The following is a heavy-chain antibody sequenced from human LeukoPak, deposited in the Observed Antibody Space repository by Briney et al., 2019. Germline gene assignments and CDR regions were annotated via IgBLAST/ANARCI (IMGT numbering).Heavy chain of an antibody. CDR1: GYTFTSYD. Sequence: ASVKVSCKASGYTFTSYDINWVQQATGQGLEWMGWMNPNSGNTGYARKFQGRVTMTRNTSISTAYMELSSLRSEDTAVYYCARARYYDILTGLYYFDYWGQGALVTVSS. CDR3: ARARYYDILTGLYYFDY. D-gene: IGHD3-9*01. CDR2: MNPNSGNT. J-gene: IGHJ4*02. V-gene: IGHV1-8*01.